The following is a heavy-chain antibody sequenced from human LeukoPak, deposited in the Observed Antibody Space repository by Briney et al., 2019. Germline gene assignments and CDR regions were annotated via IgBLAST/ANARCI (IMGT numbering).Heavy chain of an antibody. D-gene: IGHD3-9*01. Sequence: SETLSLTCTVSGGSISSSSYYWGWIRQPPGKGLEWIGNIYYTGTKYYSPSLKSRVTISVDTSKNLVSLKLSSVTAADTAVYYCARCNYDILTGYYILLDYWGQGTLVSLSS. CDR3: ARCNYDILTGYYILLDY. CDR2: IYYTGTK. CDR1: GGSISSSSYY. J-gene: IGHJ4*02. V-gene: IGHV4-39*01.